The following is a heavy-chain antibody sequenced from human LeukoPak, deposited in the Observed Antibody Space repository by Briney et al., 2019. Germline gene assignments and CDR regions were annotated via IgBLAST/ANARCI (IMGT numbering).Heavy chain of an antibody. CDR3: ARDIRGYIYGWFDY. Sequence: PSETLSLTCTVSGGSTNSYFWTWIRQPPGKGLEWIGYIYYSGSTKYNPSLKSRVTISLDTSKNQFSLNLSSVTAADTAVYYCARDIRGYIYGWFDYWGQGTLVTVSS. CDR1: GGSTNSYF. CDR2: IYYSGST. V-gene: IGHV4-59*01. J-gene: IGHJ4*02. D-gene: IGHD5-18*01.